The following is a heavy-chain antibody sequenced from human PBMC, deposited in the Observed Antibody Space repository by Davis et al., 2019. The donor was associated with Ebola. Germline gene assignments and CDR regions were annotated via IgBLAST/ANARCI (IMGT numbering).Heavy chain of an antibody. J-gene: IGHJ3*02. Sequence: SETLSLTCTVSGGSISSYYWSWIRQPPGKGLEWIGYIYYSGSTNYNPSLKSRVTISVDTSKNQFSLKLRSVTAADTAVYYCASLSPARGAFDIWGQGTMVTVSS. CDR3: ASLSPARGAFDI. CDR2: IYYSGST. V-gene: IGHV4-59*01. CDR1: GGSISSYY.